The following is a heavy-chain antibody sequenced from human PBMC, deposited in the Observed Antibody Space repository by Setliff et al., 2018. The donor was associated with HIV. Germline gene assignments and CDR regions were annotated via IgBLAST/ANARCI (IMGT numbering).Heavy chain of an antibody. D-gene: IGHD1-7*01. CDR2: INPHTGVT. CDR3: GTYPPNWNYGAAAFDI. CDR1: GYIFIRYY. V-gene: IGHV1-2*02. J-gene: IGHJ3*02. Sequence: ASVKVSCKTSGYIFIRYYIFWVRQAPGQGLEWMGNINPHTGVTRYAEKFQGRVTMTRDTSLTTAYMELSSLRSDDTALYYCGTYPPNWNYGAAAFDIWGQGTLVTVSS.